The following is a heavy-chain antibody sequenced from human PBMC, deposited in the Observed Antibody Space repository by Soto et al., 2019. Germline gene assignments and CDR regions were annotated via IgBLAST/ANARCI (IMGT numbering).Heavy chain of an antibody. CDR2: IYHSGST. J-gene: IGHJ4*02. CDR3: ARGWGSRDFDH. V-gene: IGHV4-4*01. D-gene: IGHD2-8*02. CDR1: GGSISSSNW. Sequence: QVQLQESGPGLVKPSGTLSLTCAVSGGSISSSNWWSWVRQPPGKGLEWIGEIYHSGSTNYNPSLKSRVTVSVDKSETQLALTLSAVPAAVGAVDCCARGWGSRDFDHWGQGTLVTVSS.